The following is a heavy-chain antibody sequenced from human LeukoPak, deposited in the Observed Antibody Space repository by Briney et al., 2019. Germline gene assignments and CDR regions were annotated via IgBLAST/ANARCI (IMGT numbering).Heavy chain of an antibody. CDR2: ISAYNGNT. J-gene: IGHJ5*02. Sequence: ASVKVSCKASGYTFTSYGISWVRQAPEQGLEWMGWISAYNGNTNYAQKLQGRVTMTTDTSTSTAYMELRSLRSDDTAVYYCARVGHGLGNYLGNWFDPWGQGTLVTVSS. V-gene: IGHV1-18*01. CDR3: ARVGHGLGNYLGNWFDP. D-gene: IGHD4-11*01. CDR1: GYTFTSYG.